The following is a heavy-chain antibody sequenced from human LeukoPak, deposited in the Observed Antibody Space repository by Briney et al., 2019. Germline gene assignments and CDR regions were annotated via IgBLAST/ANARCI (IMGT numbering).Heavy chain of an antibody. V-gene: IGHV4-34*01. Sequence: SETLSLTCAVYGGSFSSYYWSWIRQPPGKGLEWIGEINHSGSTNYNPSLKSRVTISVDTSKNQFSLKLSSVTAADTAVYYCARRSYYDILTGYYNNWFDPWGQGTLVTVSS. CDR1: GGSFSSYY. D-gene: IGHD3-9*01. CDR2: INHSGST. CDR3: ARRSYYDILTGYYNNWFDP. J-gene: IGHJ5*02.